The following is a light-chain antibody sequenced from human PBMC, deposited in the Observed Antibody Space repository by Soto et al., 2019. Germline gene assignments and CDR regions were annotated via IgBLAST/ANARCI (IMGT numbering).Light chain of an antibody. CDR1: QSVSSSY. V-gene: IGKV3-20*01. Sequence: KTSPSTLSLSPEARATLSCLTSQSVSSSYLAWYQQKPGQAPRLLIYGASSRATGIPDRFSGSGSGTDFTLTISRLEPEDFAVYYCQQYGSSPRTFGQGTIVDIK. CDR3: QQYGSSPRT. CDR2: GAS. J-gene: IGKJ1*01.